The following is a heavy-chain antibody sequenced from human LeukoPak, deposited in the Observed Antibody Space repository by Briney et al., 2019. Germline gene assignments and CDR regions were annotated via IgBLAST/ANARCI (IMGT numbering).Heavy chain of an antibody. CDR2: ISGSGGST. CDR3: ARTSYYNYYQYGMDV. J-gene: IGHJ6*02. D-gene: IGHD3-10*01. CDR1: GFTFSSYA. V-gene: IGHV3-23*01. Sequence: GGSLRLSCAASGFTFSSYAMSWVRQAPGKGLEWVSAISGSGGSTYYADSVKGRFTISRDNSKNTLYLQMNSLRAEDTAVYYCARTSYYNYYQYGMDVWGQGTTVTVSS.